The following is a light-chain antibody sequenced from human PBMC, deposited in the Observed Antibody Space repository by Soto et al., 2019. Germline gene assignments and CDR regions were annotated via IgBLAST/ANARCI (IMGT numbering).Light chain of an antibody. CDR1: QSITTW. CDR3: QQYNDYQYT. Sequence: DIQMTQSPSTLSASVGDRVTITCRASQSITTWLSWYQQKPGKAPKLLIYKATNLQSWVPSRFSGSGSGTEFSLTISSLQPEDFAIYYCQQYNDYQYTFGQGTKLEIK. CDR2: KAT. J-gene: IGKJ2*01. V-gene: IGKV1-5*03.